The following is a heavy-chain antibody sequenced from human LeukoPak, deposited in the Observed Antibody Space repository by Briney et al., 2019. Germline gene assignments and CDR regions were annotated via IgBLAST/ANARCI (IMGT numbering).Heavy chain of an antibody. CDR3: ARGGYCSSTSCSLHPFDY. J-gene: IGHJ4*02. V-gene: IGHV3-7*01. D-gene: IGHD2-2*01. Sequence: GGSLRLSCAASGFTFSSYWMSWVRQAPGKGLEWVANIKQDGSEKYYVDCVKGRFTISRDNPNNSLYLQMNSLRAEDTAVYYCARGGYCSSTSCSLHPFDYWGQGTLVTVSS. CDR2: IKQDGSEK. CDR1: GFTFSSYW.